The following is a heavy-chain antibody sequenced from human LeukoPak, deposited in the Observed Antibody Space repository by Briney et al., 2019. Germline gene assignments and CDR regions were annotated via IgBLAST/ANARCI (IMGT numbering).Heavy chain of an antibody. J-gene: IGHJ4*02. CDR1: GSTLNDYA. V-gene: IGHV3-9*01. CDR2: IYWNSDII. CDR3: TKDIHPGGTDY. Sequence: SLRLSCAASGSTLNDYAMHWVRHARGRGLEWVSGIYWNSDIIDYADSVKGRFSISRHNAKTSLYLQMNSLRPEDTALYYCTKDIHPGGTDYWGPGTLVTVSS.